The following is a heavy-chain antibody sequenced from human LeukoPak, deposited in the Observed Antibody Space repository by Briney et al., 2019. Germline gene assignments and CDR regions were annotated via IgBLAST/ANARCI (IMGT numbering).Heavy chain of an antibody. D-gene: IGHD2-2*01. J-gene: IGHJ4*02. CDR2: IYYSGST. CDR1: GGSISTSSYY. Sequence: SETLSLTCTVSGGSISTSSYYWSWIRQPPGKGLEWIGYIYYSGSTNYNPSLKSRVTISVDTSKNQFSLKLSSVAAADTAVYYCARGRVSSWYELDYWGQGTLVTVSS. V-gene: IGHV4-61*01. CDR3: ARGRVSSWYELDY.